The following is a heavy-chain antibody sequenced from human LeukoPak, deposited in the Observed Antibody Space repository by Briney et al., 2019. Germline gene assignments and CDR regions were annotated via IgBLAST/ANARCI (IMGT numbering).Heavy chain of an antibody. V-gene: IGHV3-21*04. J-gene: IGHJ4*02. CDR1: AFTVRTHS. D-gene: IGHD3-10*01. CDR3: ARGSGVHV. Sequence: GGSLRLACEASAFTVRTHSMNWVCQAAGKGLEWVSSITKSSTYVYYADSVKGRFTISRDNANNSLFLQMNNLGVDDTGVYYCARGSGVHVWGQGTLVLVSS. CDR2: ITKSSTYV.